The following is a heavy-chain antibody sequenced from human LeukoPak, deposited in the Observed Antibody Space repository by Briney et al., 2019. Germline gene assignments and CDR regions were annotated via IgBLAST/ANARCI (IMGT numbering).Heavy chain of an antibody. V-gene: IGHV4-59*01. J-gene: IGHJ6*03. CDR2: IYYSGST. CDR1: GGSISSYY. CDR3: ARGNYGSGSYYYYYYYYMDV. Sequence: SETLSLTCTVSGGSISSYYWSWIRQPPGKGLEWIGYIYYSGSTNYNPSLKSRVTISVDTSKNQFSLKLSSVTAADTAVYYCARGNYGSGSYYYYYYYYMDVWGKGTTVTVSS. D-gene: IGHD3-10*01.